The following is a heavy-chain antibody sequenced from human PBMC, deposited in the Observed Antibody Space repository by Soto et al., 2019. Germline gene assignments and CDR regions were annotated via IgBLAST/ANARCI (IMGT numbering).Heavy chain of an antibody. V-gene: IGHV1-69*13. D-gene: IGHD4-17*01. J-gene: IGHJ4*02. CDR1: GGTFSSYA. CDR3: ARCPTVTTFNYFDY. Sequence: SVKVSCKSSGGTFSSYAISWVRQAPGQGLEWMGGIIPIFGTANYAQKFQGRVTITADESTSTAYMELSSLRSEDTAVYYCARCPTVTTFNYFDYWGKGTLVTVSS. CDR2: IIPIFGTA.